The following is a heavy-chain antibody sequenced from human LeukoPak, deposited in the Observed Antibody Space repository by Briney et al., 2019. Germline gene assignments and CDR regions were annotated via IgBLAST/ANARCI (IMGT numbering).Heavy chain of an antibody. CDR1: GYTSSNFG. CDR2: ISGNNDNP. V-gene: IGHV1-18*01. CDR3: ARDGTSTDDY. J-gene: IGHJ4*02. D-gene: IGHD2-2*01. Sequence: ASVKVSCKASGYTSSNFGISWVRQAPGQGLEWMGWISGNNDNPNYGQNFQGRFTVTTDSSTNTAYMELRNLRSDDTAVYYCARDGTSTDDYWGQGTLVTVSS.